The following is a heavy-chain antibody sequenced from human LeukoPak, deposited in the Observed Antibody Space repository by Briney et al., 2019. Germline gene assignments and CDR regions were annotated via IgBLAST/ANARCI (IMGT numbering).Heavy chain of an antibody. CDR1: GYTFTGNY. D-gene: IGHD3-3*01. CDR3: ARAAYYDFWSGYYTSGGLDS. Sequence: ASVKVSCKASGYTFTGNYLHWARQAPGQGLEWLGWINPNSGGTKFAQKFQGRVSMTRDTSISTAYMELSRLRSDDTAVYYCARAAYYDFWSGYYTSGGLDSWGQGTLVTVSS. J-gene: IGHJ4*02. V-gene: IGHV1-2*02. CDR2: INPNSGGT.